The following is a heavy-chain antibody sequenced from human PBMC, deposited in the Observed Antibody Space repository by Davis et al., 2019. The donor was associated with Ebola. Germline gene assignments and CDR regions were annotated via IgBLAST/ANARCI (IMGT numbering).Heavy chain of an antibody. V-gene: IGHV4-39*01. CDR3: ARHRKITIFGVAPDY. J-gene: IGHJ4*02. CDR2: FYYSGTT. CDR1: GDSISSGSYY. Sequence: PSETLSLTCTVSGDSISSGSYYWGWIRQPPGKGLEWIGSFYYSGTTYYSPSLKSRVTISVDTSKNQFSLKLSSVTAADTAVYYCARHRKITIFGVAPDYWGQGTLVTVSS. D-gene: IGHD3-3*01.